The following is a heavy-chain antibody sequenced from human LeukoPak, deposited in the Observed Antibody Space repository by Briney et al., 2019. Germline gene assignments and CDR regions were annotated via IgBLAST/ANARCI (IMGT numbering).Heavy chain of an antibody. D-gene: IGHD3-16*02. J-gene: IGHJ4*02. CDR3: ARVVAISDYVWGSYRFDY. CDR2: IYYSGST. CDR1: GGSISSGDYY. Sequence: SETLSLTCTVFGGSISSGDYYWSWIRQPPGKGLEWIGYIYYSGSTYYNPSLKSRVTISVDTSKNQFSLKLSSVTAADTAVYYCARVVAISDYVWGSYRFDYWGQGTLVTVSS. V-gene: IGHV4-30-4*08.